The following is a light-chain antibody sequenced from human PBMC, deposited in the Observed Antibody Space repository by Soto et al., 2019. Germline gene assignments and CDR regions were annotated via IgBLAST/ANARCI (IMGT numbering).Light chain of an antibody. Sequence: PGERATLSCRASQSVSSSLAWYQQRPGQAPRLLIYDASNRATGIPARFSGSGSGTDFTLTISSLEPEDFAVYYCQQRSNWPPWTFGQGTKVEFK. CDR1: QSVSSS. CDR3: QQRSNWPPWT. CDR2: DAS. J-gene: IGKJ1*01. V-gene: IGKV3-11*01.